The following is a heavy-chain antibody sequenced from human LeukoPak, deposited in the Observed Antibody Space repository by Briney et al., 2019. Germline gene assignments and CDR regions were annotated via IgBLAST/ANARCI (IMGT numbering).Heavy chain of an antibody. CDR2: LRGDTGDT. J-gene: IGHJ4*02. CDR3: ARVRDNDCDY. Sequence: ASVTLSCRTSGYMASDYYMHWVRQAPGQGLEWMGWLRGDTGDTDSPQKFKGRVTMTRDTATNTAYMQLSRLTYDDTAMYFCARVRDNDCDYWGQGTLVTVSS. CDR1: GYMASDYY. D-gene: IGHD2-21*02. V-gene: IGHV1-2*02.